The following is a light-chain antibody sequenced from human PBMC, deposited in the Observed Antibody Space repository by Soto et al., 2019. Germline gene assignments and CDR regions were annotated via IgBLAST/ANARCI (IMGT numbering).Light chain of an antibody. CDR2: HAS. Sequence: IQLTQCPSYRSASVGDRVTITCRASQSISNWLAWYQQKPGTAPKLLIYHASTLESGVPSRFSGSVSGTEVTLTISSLKKDDVSTYDCQQYQSYSRTFGQGTKVDIK. CDR1: QSISNW. CDR3: QQYQSYSRT. J-gene: IGKJ1*01. V-gene: IGKV1-5*01.